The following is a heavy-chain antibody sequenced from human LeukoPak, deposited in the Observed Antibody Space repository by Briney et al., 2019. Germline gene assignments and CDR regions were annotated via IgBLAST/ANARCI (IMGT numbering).Heavy chain of an antibody. CDR2: IYYSGST. V-gene: IGHV4-59*01. CDR1: GGSISSYY. J-gene: IGHJ4*02. CDR3: ARDRGGSYGGGRGFDY. D-gene: IGHD1-26*01. Sequence: SETLSLTCTVSGGSISSYYWSWIRQPPGKGLEWIGYIYYSGSTNYNPSLKSRVTISVDTSKNQFSLKLSSVTAADTAVYYCARDRGGSYGGGRGFDYWGQGTLVTVSS.